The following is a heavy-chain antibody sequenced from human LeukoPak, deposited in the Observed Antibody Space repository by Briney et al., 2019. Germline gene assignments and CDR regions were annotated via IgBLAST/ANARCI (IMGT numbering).Heavy chain of an antibody. CDR2: ISGSGGST. J-gene: IGHJ4*02. CDR1: GFTFSSYA. CDR3: AKEHSSWYYFGY. V-gene: IGHV3-23*01. D-gene: IGHD6-13*01. Sequence: GGSLRLSCAASGFTFSSYAMSWVRQAPGKGLEWVSGISGSGGSTYYADSVKGRFTMSRDNSKNTLYLQMNSLRAEDTAVYYCAKEHSSWYYFGYWGQGTLVTVSS.